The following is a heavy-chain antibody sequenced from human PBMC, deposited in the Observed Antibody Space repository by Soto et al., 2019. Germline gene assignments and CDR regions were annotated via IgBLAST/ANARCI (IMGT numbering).Heavy chain of an antibody. Sequence: PSETLSLTCAVYGWSFSGYYWSWIRQPPGKGLEWIGSIYYSGTTYYNPSLKSRVTISEDTSKNQFSLKLSSVTAADTAVFYCARLIHCKTTSCYFDYWGQGTLVTVSS. CDR1: GWSFSGYY. CDR3: ARLIHCKTTSCYFDY. CDR2: IYYSGTT. J-gene: IGHJ4*02. D-gene: IGHD2-2*01. V-gene: IGHV4-34*01.